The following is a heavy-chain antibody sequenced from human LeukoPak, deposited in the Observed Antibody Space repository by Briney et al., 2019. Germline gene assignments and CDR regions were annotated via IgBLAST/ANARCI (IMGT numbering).Heavy chain of an antibody. V-gene: IGHV4-59*01. J-gene: IGHJ4*02. CDR1: GGSISTYY. CDR3: ARGGGYASPIGY. D-gene: IGHD5-12*01. Sequence: SESLSLTCTLSGGSISTYYWSWIRQPPGKGLEWVGYIYHSGSTNYNPSLKSRVTISVDTSKNQFSLKLSSVTAADTAVYYCARGGGYASPIGYWGQGALVTVSS. CDR2: IYHSGST.